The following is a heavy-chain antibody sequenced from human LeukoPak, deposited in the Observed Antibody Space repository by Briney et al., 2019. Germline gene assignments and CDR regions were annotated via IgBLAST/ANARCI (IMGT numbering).Heavy chain of an antibody. J-gene: IGHJ4*02. CDR3: ARGFTYYDFWSGYHDY. Sequence: AASVKVSCKASGYTFTSYDINWVRQATGQGLEWMGWMNPNSGNTGYAQKFQGRVTMTRNTSISTAYVELSSLGSEDTAVYYCARGFTYYDFWSGYHDYWGQGTLVTVSS. CDR1: GYTFTSYD. D-gene: IGHD3-3*01. V-gene: IGHV1-8*01. CDR2: MNPNSGNT.